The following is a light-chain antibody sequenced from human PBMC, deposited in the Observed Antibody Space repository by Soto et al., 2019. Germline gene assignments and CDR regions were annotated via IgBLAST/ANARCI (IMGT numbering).Light chain of an antibody. J-gene: IGLJ1*01. CDR3: SSHTSSSALQV. CDR1: SSDVGGYKY. V-gene: IGLV2-14*01. CDR2: EVS. Sequence: QSALTQPASVSESPGQSITISCTGTSSDVGGYKYVSWYQQHPGKAPKLMIYEVSNRPSGVSNRFSGSKSGNTASLTISGLQADDEADYYCSSHTSSSALQVFGTGTKLTVL.